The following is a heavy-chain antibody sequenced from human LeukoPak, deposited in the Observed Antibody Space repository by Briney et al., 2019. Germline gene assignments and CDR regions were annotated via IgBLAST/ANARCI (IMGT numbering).Heavy chain of an antibody. Sequence: GGSLRLSCAASGFTFSSYSMNWARQAPGKGLEWVSSISSSSSYIYYADSVKGRFTISRDNAKNSLYLQMNSLRAEDTAVYYCATYAVAVPSRDAFDIWGQGTMVTVSS. V-gene: IGHV3-21*01. D-gene: IGHD6-19*01. CDR3: ATYAVAVPSRDAFDI. J-gene: IGHJ3*02. CDR2: ISSSSSYI. CDR1: GFTFSSYS.